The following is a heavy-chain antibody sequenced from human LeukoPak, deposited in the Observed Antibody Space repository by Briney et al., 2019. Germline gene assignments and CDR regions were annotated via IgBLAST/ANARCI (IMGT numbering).Heavy chain of an antibody. Sequence: GGSLRLSCAASGFTFSSYWMNWTRQAPGKGLEWVASINHNGNVNYYVDSVKGRFTISRDNAKNSLYLQMSNLRAEDTAVYFCARGGGLDVWGQGATVTVSS. J-gene: IGHJ6*02. D-gene: IGHD3-16*01. V-gene: IGHV3-7*03. CDR3: ARGGGLDV. CDR1: GFTFSSYW. CDR2: INHNGNVN.